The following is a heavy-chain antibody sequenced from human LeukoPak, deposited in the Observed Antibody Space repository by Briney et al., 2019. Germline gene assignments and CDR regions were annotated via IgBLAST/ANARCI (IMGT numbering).Heavy chain of an antibody. CDR1: GFTFSSYA. V-gene: IGHV3-23*01. D-gene: IGHD3-16*01. Sequence: GGSLRLSCAASGFTFSSYAMSWVRQAPGKGLEWVSAISGSGGGTYYADSVKGRFTISRDNSKNTLYLQMNSLRAEDTAIYYCAKDSSQGGDYFDYWGQGTLVTVSS. CDR3: AKDSSQGGDYFDY. CDR2: ISGSGGGT. J-gene: IGHJ4*02.